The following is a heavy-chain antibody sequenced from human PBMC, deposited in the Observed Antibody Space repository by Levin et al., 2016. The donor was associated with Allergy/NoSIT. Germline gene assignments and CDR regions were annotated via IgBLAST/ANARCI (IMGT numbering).Heavy chain of an antibody. J-gene: IGHJ6*02. V-gene: IGHV4-4*02. Sequence: WIRQPPGKGLEWIGEVFQSGGTNYNPSLKSRVTISLDKSKNQFSLKLNSVTAADTAVYYCARRYCSSTSCYGEYGMDVWGQGTTVTVSS. CDR2: VFQSGGT. D-gene: IGHD2-2*01. CDR3: ARRYCSSTSCYGEYGMDV.